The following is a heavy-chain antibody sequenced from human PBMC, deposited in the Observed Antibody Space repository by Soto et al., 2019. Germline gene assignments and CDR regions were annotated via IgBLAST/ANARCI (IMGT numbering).Heavy chain of an antibody. CDR3: ARVFSSVSGWMYYFYL. Sequence: QLQLQESGPGLVESSGTLSLPCEVSSGSFSSCIWWRWVRPPPGKGLEWIGELYYTGATNYNPSLKSRVTMTIYKSKDQFSLNLRSATAADTAVYYCARVFSSVSGWMYYFYLWGQGILVAVSS. D-gene: IGHD6-25*01. V-gene: IGHV4-4*02. J-gene: IGHJ4*02. CDR1: SGSFSSCIW. CDR2: LYYTGAT.